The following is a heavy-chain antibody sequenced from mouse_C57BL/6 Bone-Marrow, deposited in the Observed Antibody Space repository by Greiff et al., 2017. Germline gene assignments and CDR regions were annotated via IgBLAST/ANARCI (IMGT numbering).Heavy chain of an antibody. J-gene: IGHJ3*01. Sequence: VQLQQPGAELVLPGASVKLSCKASGYTFTSYWMHWVKQRPGQGLEWIGEIDPSDSYTNYNQKFKGKATLTVDQSSSTAYMPLSSLPSEDSAVYYCAREGLLRAWFAYWGQGTLVTGSA. CDR2: IDPSDSYT. CDR3: AREGLLRAWFAY. D-gene: IGHD1-1*01. CDR1: GYTFTSYW. V-gene: IGHV1-69*01.